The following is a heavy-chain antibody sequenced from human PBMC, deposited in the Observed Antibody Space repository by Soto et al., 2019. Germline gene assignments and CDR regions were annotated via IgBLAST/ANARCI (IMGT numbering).Heavy chain of an antibody. J-gene: IGHJ4*01. D-gene: IGHD5-12*01. CDR3: AGRGAMIIVAIDY. CDR1: GGSIRSNHYS. Sequence: PAETLSLTFPVSGGSIRSNHYSWGWIRQPPVKVLEWLGNMYPIGSTYYNPSLKSRVTISVDTSKNQFSLKLSSVTAADTAVDYCAGRGAMIIVAIDYWGHGTLVTVSS. CDR2: MYPIGST. V-gene: IGHV4-39*01.